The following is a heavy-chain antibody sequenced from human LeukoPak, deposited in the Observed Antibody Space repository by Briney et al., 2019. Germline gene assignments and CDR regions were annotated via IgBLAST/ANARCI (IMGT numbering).Heavy chain of an antibody. V-gene: IGHV1-8*01. CDR3: ARMGAMVDYYYYMDV. CDR1: GYTFTSYD. Sequence: ASVKVSCKASGYTFTSYDINWVRQATGQGLEWMGWMNPNSGNTGYAQEFQGRVTMTRNTSISTAYMELSSLRSEDTAVYYCARMGAMVDYYYYMDVWGKGTTVTVSS. D-gene: IGHD4/OR15-4a*01. CDR2: MNPNSGNT. J-gene: IGHJ6*03.